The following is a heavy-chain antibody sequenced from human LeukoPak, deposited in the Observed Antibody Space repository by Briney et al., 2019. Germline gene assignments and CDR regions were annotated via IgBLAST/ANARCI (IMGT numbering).Heavy chain of an antibody. CDR3: ARDQEGFDY. CDR1: GYTFTSNY. J-gene: IGHJ4*02. Sequence: ASVMVSCKASGYTFTSNYIHWVRQAPGQGLEWMGMIYPRDGSTSYAQKFQSRVTVTRDTSTSTVHMELSGLRSEDTAVYYCARDQEGFDYWGQGTLVTVSS. CDR2: IYPRDGST. V-gene: IGHV1-46*01.